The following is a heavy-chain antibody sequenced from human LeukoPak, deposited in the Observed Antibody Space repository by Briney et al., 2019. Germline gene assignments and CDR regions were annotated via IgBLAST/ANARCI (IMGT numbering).Heavy chain of an antibody. CDR1: GFTFSSYA. Sequence: GGSLRLSCAASGFTFSSYAMHWVRQAPGKGLEWVAVISYDGSNKYYADSVKGRFTISRDNSKNTLYLQMNSLRAEDTAVYYCAKDLWYSSSSGRDYWGQGTLVTVSS. D-gene: IGHD6-6*01. CDR2: ISYDGSNK. CDR3: AKDLWYSSSSGRDY. J-gene: IGHJ4*02. V-gene: IGHV3-30-3*01.